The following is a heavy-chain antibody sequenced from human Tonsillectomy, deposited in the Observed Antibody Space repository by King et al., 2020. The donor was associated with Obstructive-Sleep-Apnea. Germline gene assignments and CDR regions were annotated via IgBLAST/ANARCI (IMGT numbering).Heavy chain of an antibody. D-gene: IGHD3-9*01. CDR2: IHYGGST. J-gene: IGHJ4*02. V-gene: IGHV4-39*07. CDR3: AGKIDWVLDY. Sequence: QLQESGPGLVKPSETLSLTCTVSGGSISRDSYYWGWIRQPPGKGLEWIGSIHYGGSTSYNPSLKSRVTISVDTSKHQFSLNLNSVTAADTAVYYCAGKIDWVLDYWGQGTLVTVSS. CDR1: GGSISRDSYY.